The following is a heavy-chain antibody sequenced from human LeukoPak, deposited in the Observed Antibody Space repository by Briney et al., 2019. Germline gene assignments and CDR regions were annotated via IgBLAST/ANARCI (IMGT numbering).Heavy chain of an antibody. Sequence: SQTLSLTCAISGDSVSSNSAAWNWIRQSPSRGLEWLGRTYYRSKWYNDYAVSVKSRITINPDTSKNQFSLQLNSVTPEDTAVYYCARDFGPRGPAAGGAFDIWGQGTMVTVSS. CDR1: GDSVSSNSAA. D-gene: IGHD2-2*01. CDR3: ARDFGPRGPAAGGAFDI. J-gene: IGHJ3*02. CDR2: TYYRSKWYN. V-gene: IGHV6-1*01.